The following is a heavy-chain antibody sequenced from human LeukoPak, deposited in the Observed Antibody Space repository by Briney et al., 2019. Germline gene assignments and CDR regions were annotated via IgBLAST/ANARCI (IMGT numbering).Heavy chain of an antibody. CDR2: MNPNSGNT. CDR1: GYTFTSYD. D-gene: IGHD3-3*01. J-gene: IGHJ6*02. V-gene: IGHV1-8*01. CDR3: ARATYDFWSGYFSYYYGMDV. Sequence: VASVKVSCKASGYTFTSYDINWVRQATGQGLEWMGWMNPNSGNTGYAQKFQGRVTMTRNTSISTAYMELSSLRSEDTAVYYCARATYDFWSGYFSYYYGMDVWGQGTTVTVSS.